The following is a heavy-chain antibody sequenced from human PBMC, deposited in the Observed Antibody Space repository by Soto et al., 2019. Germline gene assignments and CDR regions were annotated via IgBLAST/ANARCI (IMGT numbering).Heavy chain of an antibody. CDR1: GYNFVAYY. D-gene: IGHD3-10*01. CDR3: VRVDNFGSGSYPF. Sequence: QVQLVQSGAEVRKPGASVKVSCKTSGYNFVAYYLHWVRQAPGQGLEWMAVFNPGGGGGTHYAQQFQGRLMVISDTSTSTVLMELRSLTSEDSAVYFCVRVDNFGSGSYPFWGQGTLVTVSS. V-gene: IGHV1-46*01. CDR2: FNPGGGGGT. J-gene: IGHJ4*02.